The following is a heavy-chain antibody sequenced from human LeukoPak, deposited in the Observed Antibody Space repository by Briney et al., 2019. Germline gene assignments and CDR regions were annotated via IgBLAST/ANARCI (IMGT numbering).Heavy chain of an antibody. CDR2: IYTSGST. D-gene: IGHD3-16*02. CDR3: ARITFGGVIVSYYFDC. Sequence: SETLSLTCTVSGGSISSYYWSWIRQPAGKGLEWIGRIYTSGSTNYNPSLKSRVTMSVDTSKNQFSLKQNSVTAADTAVYYCARITFGGVIVSYYFDCWGQGTLVTVSS. CDR1: GGSISSYY. V-gene: IGHV4-4*07. J-gene: IGHJ4*02.